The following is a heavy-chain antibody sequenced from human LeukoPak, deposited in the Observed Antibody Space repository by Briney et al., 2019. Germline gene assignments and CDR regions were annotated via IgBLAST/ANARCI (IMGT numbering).Heavy chain of an antibody. CDR2: INHSGST. CDR3: ARGRVDCSGGSCYSAIGY. D-gene: IGHD2-15*01. Sequence: ASETLSLTCAVYGGSSSGYYWSWIRQPPGKGLEWIGEINHSGSTNYNPSLKSRVTISVDTSKNQFSLKLSSVTAADTAVYYCARGRVDCSGGSCYSAIGYWGQGTLVTVSS. J-gene: IGHJ4*02. V-gene: IGHV4-34*01. CDR1: GGSSSGYY.